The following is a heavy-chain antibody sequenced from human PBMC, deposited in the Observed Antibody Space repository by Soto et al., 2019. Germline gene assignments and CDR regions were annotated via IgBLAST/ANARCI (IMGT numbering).Heavy chain of an antibody. CDR2: IYYSGST. V-gene: IGHV4-31*03. Sequence: PSETLSLTCTVSGGSISSGGYYWSWIRQHPGKGLEWIGYIYYSGSTYYNPSLKSRVTISVDTSKNQFSLKLSSVTAADTAVYYCARAHDSSGYYPDYYYGMDVWGQGTTVTVSS. CDR1: GGSISSGGYY. D-gene: IGHD3-22*01. J-gene: IGHJ6*02. CDR3: ARAHDSSGYYPDYYYGMDV.